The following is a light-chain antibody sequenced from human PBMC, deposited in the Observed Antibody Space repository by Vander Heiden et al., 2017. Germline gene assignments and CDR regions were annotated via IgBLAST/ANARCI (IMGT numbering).Light chain of an antibody. J-gene: IGKJ4*01. Sequence: DIQMTQSPSSLPASVGDRVTLTCRTSHSILNYLNWYQQTPGKAPRLLIYSASNLQTGVPARFSGSGSGTEFTLTISNLQPEDFATYYCQQSVTNPLTFGGGCKIEVK. V-gene: IGKV1-39*01. CDR3: QQSVTNPLT. CDR1: HSILNY. CDR2: SAS.